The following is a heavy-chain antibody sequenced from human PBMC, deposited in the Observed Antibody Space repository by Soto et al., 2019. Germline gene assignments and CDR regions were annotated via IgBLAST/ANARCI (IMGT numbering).Heavy chain of an antibody. CDR1: GFTLSSYG. Sequence: GGSLRLSCAASGFTLSSYGMTWVRQAPGKGLEWVSFSSATGAGTYYADSVKGRFTISRDNSKNTLYLQMTSLRADDTAVYCCAKDRRAGGNYGFYSDLWGQGALVTVSS. CDR3: AKDRRAGGNYGFYSDL. D-gene: IGHD1-7*01. CDR2: SSATGAGT. V-gene: IGHV3-23*01. J-gene: IGHJ5*02.